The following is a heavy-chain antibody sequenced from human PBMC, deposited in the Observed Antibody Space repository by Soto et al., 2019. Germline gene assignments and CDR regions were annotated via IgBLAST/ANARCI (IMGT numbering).Heavy chain of an antibody. Sequence: SETLSLTCTVSGGSISSGNYYWSWIRQPPGKGLEWIGYIYYSGTTYSNPSLNGRVTISVDTSKNQFSLKLSSVTAADTALYYCARHYYDSSAYHFVGLDFWGQGTLVTVSS. CDR1: GGSISSGNYY. CDR2: IYYSGTT. D-gene: IGHD3-22*01. V-gene: IGHV4-30-4*01. J-gene: IGHJ4*02. CDR3: ARHYYDSSAYHFVGLDF.